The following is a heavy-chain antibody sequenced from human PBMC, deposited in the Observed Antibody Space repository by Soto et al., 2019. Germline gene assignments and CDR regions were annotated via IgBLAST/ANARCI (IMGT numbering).Heavy chain of an antibody. CDR2: ISGSDGKT. D-gene: IGHD3-3*01. V-gene: IGHV3-23*01. CDR1: GFSFGSYA. J-gene: IGHJ4*02. Sequence: PGGSLRLSCAASGFSFGSYALSWVRQAPGKGLEWVSTISGSDGKTFYADAVKGRFSISRDTSQNTLYLQMNSLRADDTAIYYCARWSYLDYWGQGTRVTVPS. CDR3: ARWSYLDY.